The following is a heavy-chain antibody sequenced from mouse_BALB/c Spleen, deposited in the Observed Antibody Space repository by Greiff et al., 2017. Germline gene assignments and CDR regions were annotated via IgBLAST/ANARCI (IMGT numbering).Heavy chain of an antibody. J-gene: IGHJ1*01. Sequence: EVKLEESGGDLVKPGGSLKLSCAASGFTFSSYGMSWVRQTPDKRLEWVATISSGGSYTYYPDSVKGRFTISRDNAKNTLYLQMSSLKSEDTAMYYCARLYYYGSSPWYFDVWGAGTTVTVSS. CDR2: ISSGGSYT. CDR3: ARLYYYGSSPWYFDV. V-gene: IGHV5-6*02. CDR1: GFTFSSYG. D-gene: IGHD1-1*01.